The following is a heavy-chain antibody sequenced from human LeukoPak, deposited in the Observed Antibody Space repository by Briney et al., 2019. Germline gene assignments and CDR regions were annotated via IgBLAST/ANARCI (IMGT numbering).Heavy chain of an antibody. CDR1: GYTFTGYY. CDR3: VRDAGYYNYYMDV. CDR2: INPNSGGT. Sequence: ASVKVSCKASGYTFTGYYIHWVRQAPGQGLEWMEWINPNSGGTKFAQKFQGRVTMTRDTSSTTTYMELNRLRSDDTAVYYRVRDAGYYNYYMDVWGKGATVIISS. D-gene: IGHD6-13*01. J-gene: IGHJ6*03. V-gene: IGHV1-2*02.